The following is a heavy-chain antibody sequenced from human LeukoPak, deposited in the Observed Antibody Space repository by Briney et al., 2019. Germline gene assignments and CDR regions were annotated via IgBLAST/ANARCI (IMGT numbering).Heavy chain of an antibody. D-gene: IGHD3-22*01. J-gene: IGHJ4*02. V-gene: IGHV1-8*01. CDR1: GYTFTSYD. CDR3: ARVAYYYDSSGYYSGSPDD. Sequence: ASVKVSCTASGYTFTSYDINWVRQATGQGLEWMGWMNPNSGNTGYAQKFQGRVTMTRNTSISTAYMELSSLRSEDTAVYYCARVAYYYDSSGYYSGSPDDWGQGTRVTVSS. CDR2: MNPNSGNT.